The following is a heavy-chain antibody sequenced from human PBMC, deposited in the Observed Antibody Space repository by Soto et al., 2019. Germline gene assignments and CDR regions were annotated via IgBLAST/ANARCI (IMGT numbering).Heavy chain of an antibody. V-gene: IGHV1-18*01. D-gene: IGHD1-26*01. Sequence: GASVKVSCKASGYTFTSYGISWVRQAPGQGLEWMGWISAYNGNTNYAQKLQGRVTMTTDTSTSTAYMELRSLRSDDTAVYYCARDSGRGVFWAINYSHYYGMDVWGQGTTVTVSS. CDR1: GYTFTSYG. CDR2: ISAYNGNT. CDR3: ARDSGRGVFWAINYSHYYGMDV. J-gene: IGHJ6*02.